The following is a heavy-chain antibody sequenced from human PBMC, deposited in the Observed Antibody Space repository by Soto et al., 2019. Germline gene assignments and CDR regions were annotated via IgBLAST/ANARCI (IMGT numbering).Heavy chain of an antibody. Sequence: GASVKVSCKASGFTFTSPAVQWVRQARGQRLEWIGWIVVGSGNTNYAQKFQERVTITRDMSTSTAYMELSSLRSEDTAVYYCAGGGDFWSGYYHFDYWGQGTLVTVSS. CDR3: AGGGDFWSGYYHFDY. D-gene: IGHD3-3*01. J-gene: IGHJ4*02. CDR1: GFTFTSPA. CDR2: IVVGSGNT. V-gene: IGHV1-58*01.